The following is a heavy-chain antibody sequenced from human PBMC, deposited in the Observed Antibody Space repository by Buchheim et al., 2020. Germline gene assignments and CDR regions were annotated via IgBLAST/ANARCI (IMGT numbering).Heavy chain of an antibody. V-gene: IGHV1-46*01. Sequence: QVQLVQSGAEVKKPGASVKVSCKASGYTFTSYYMHWVRQAPGQGLEWMGIINPSGGSTSYAQKFQGRVTMTRDTSTSTAYMELSSLRSEDTAVYYCASQDIVVVVAAPTLGMDVWGQGTT. J-gene: IGHJ6*02. D-gene: IGHD2-15*01. CDR1: GYTFTSYY. CDR3: ASQDIVVVVAAPTLGMDV. CDR2: INPSGGST.